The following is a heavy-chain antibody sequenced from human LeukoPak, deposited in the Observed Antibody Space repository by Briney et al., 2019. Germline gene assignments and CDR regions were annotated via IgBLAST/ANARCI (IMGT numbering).Heavy chain of an antibody. V-gene: IGHV4-39*01. J-gene: IGHJ3*02. Sequence: ASETLSLTCTVSGGSISSSSYYWGWIRQPPGKGLEWIGSIYYSGSTYYNPSLKSRVTISVDTSKNQFSLKLSSVTAADTAVYYCASSIAAAGPEAFDIWGQGTMVTVSS. CDR3: ASSIAAAGPEAFDI. D-gene: IGHD6-13*01. CDR2: IYYSGST. CDR1: GGSISSSSYY.